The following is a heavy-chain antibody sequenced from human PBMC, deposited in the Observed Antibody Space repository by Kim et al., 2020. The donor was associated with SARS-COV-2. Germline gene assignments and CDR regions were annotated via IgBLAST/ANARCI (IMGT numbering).Heavy chain of an antibody. CDR3: ARLLSSSPDY. Sequence: DTRYSPSFQGQVTISADKSISTAYLQWSSLKASDTAMCYCARLLSSSPDYWGQGTLVTVSS. CDR2: DT. D-gene: IGHD6-6*01. V-gene: IGHV5-51*01. J-gene: IGHJ4*02.